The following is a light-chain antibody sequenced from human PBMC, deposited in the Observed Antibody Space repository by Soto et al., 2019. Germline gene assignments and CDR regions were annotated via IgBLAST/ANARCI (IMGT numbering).Light chain of an antibody. Sequence: DIQMTQSPSSLSASVGYRFTITCRASQGISNYLSWYQQKPGKVPKLLIYAASTLQSGVPFRFSGSGSGTDFTLTISCLQSEDFATYYCQQYYSFPWTFGQGTKVDIK. V-gene: IGKV1-27*01. CDR2: AAS. CDR1: QGISNY. CDR3: QQYYSFPWT. J-gene: IGKJ1*01.